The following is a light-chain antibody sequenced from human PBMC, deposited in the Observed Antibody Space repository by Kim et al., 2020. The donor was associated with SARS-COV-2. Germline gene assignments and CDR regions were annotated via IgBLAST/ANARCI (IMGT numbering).Light chain of an antibody. CDR1: VLAKKY. V-gene: IGLV3-27*01. CDR3: YSAADNIYVV. CDR2: KDS. J-gene: IGLJ2*01. Sequence: SYELTQPSSVSVSPGQTARITCSGDVLAKKYARWFQQKPGQAPVLVIYKDSERPSGIPERFSGSSSGTTVTLTISGAQVEDEADYYCYSAADNIYVVFGGGTQLTVL.